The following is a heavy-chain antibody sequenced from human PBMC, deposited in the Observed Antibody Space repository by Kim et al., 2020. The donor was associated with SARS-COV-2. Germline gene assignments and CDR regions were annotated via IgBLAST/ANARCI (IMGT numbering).Heavy chain of an antibody. J-gene: IGHJ5*02. V-gene: IGHV3-30*01. D-gene: IGHD3-10*01. Sequence: FTISRDNSKNTLYLQMNSLRAEDTAVYYCARDSESITMVRGVIIRGGFDPWGQGTLVTVSS. CDR3: ARDSESITMVRGVIIRGGFDP.